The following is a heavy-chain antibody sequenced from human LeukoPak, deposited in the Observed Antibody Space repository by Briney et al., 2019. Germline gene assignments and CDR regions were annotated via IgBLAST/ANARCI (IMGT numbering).Heavy chain of an antibody. CDR2: IKQDGSEK. CDR1: GFTFSSYW. CDR3: GREDRVVLGNDACDI. Sequence: PGGSLRLSCAASGFTFSSYWMSWVRQAPGKGLEWVANIKQDGSEKYYVDSVKGRFTISRDNAKNTLSLQMNSLRVEDTALYYCGREDRVVLGNDACDIWGQGTMVTVSS. J-gene: IGHJ3*02. D-gene: IGHD2-8*01. V-gene: IGHV3-7*01.